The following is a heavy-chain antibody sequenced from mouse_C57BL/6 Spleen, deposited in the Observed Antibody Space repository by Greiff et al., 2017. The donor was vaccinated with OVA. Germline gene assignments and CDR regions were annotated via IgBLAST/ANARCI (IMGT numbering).Heavy chain of an antibody. Sequence: VQLQQPGAELVKPGASVKLSCKASGYTFTSSWMHWVKQRPGRGLEWIGRIDPNSGGTKYNEKFKSKATLTVDKPSSTAYMPLSSLTSEDSAVYYCARDHYVSKSLDYWGQGTTLTVSS. CDR1: GYTFTSSW. V-gene: IGHV1-72*01. CDR2: IDPNSGGT. CDR3: ARDHYVSKSLDY. J-gene: IGHJ2*01. D-gene: IGHD1-1*01.